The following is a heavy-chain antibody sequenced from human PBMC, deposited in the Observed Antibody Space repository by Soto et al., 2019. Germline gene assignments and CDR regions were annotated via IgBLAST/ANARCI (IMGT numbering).Heavy chain of an antibody. V-gene: IGHV1-69*15. Sequence: QVQLVQSGAELKKPGSSVKVSCKASGGTFSNYAITWVRQAPGQGVAWLGRISPIFGTTDYAQKFQGRVTITADESTTTAYMELSSLRSDDTAVYYCAKDGGREGYFGNWFDPWGQGTLVTVSS. J-gene: IGHJ5*02. CDR1: GGTFSNYA. CDR2: ISPIFGTT. D-gene: IGHD2-15*01. CDR3: AKDGGREGYFGNWFDP.